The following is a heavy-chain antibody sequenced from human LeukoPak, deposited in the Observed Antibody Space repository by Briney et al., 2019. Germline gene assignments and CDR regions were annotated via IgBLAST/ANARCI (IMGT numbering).Heavy chain of an antibody. CDR3: ARSSRWFGDAFDI. J-gene: IGHJ3*02. CDR2: IYSGGST. V-gene: IGHV3-53*01. D-gene: IGHD6-13*01. CDR1: GFTVSSNY. Sequence: GGSLRLSCAASGFTVSSNYMSWVRQAPGKGLEWVSIIYSGGSTFYADSVKGRFTISRDNSKNTLYLQMNSLRAEDTAVYYCARSSRWFGDAFDIWGQGTMVTVSS.